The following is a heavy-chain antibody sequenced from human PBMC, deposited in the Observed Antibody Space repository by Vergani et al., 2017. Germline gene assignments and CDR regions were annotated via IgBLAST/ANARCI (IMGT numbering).Heavy chain of an antibody. J-gene: IGHJ4*02. V-gene: IGHV3-23*04. CDR1: GFTVSSNY. CDR3: VKDSSSFYFDY. D-gene: IGHD6-6*01. Sequence: EVQLVESGGGLVQPGGSLRLSCAASGFTVSSNYMSWVRQAPGKGLEWVSAISGSGGSTYYADSVKGRFTISRDNSKNTLYLQMNSLRAEDTAVYYRVKDSSSFYFDYWGQGTLVTVSS. CDR2: ISGSGGST.